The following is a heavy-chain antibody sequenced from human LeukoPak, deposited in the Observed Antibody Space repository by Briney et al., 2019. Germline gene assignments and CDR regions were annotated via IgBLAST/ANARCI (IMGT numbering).Heavy chain of an antibody. J-gene: IGHJ6*02. CDR2: ISWNSGSI. CDR1: GFTFDDYA. Sequence: GRSLRLSCAASGFTFDDYAMHWVRQAPGKGLEWVSGISWNSGSIGYADSVKGRFTITRDNAKNSLYLQMNSLRAEDTALYYCAKATNGLDYYYYYGMDVWGQGTTVTVSS. V-gene: IGHV3-9*01. CDR3: AKATNGLDYYYYYGMDV. D-gene: IGHD3/OR15-3a*01.